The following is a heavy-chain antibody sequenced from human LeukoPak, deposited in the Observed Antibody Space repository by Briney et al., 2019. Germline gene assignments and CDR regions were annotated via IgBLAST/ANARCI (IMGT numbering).Heavy chain of an antibody. V-gene: IGHV3-23*01. CDR2: ISGSGGSA. D-gene: IGHD6-19*01. CDR3: AKGGGWLYYFDY. Sequence: GGSLRLSCAASGFTFSSYAMSWVRQAPGKGLEWVSAISGSGGSAYYADSVKGRFTVSRDNSKNTLYLQMNSLRAEDTAVYYCAKGGGWLYYFDYWGQGTLVTVSS. CDR1: GFTFSSYA. J-gene: IGHJ4*02.